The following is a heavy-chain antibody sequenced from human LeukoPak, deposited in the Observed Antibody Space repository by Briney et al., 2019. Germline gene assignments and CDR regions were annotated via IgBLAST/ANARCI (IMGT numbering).Heavy chain of an antibody. CDR1: GFTFSSYG. CDR3: ARDYGGNLDY. Sequence: GGSLRLSCAASGFTFSSYGIHWVRQAPGKGLEWVAVIWYDGSNKYYADSVKGRFTISRDNSKNTVYLQMNSLRAEDTAVYNCARDYGGNLDYWGQGTLVTVSS. D-gene: IGHD4-23*01. V-gene: IGHV3-33*01. J-gene: IGHJ4*02. CDR2: IWYDGSNK.